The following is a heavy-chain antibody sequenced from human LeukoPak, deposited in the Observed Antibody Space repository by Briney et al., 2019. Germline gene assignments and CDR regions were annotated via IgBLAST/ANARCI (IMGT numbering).Heavy chain of an antibody. J-gene: IGHJ4*02. CDR1: GFTFTNYW. CDR3: ARHTLWRFDY. CDR2: INQDGGTE. Sequence: PGGSLRLSCAAYGFTFTNYWLTWVRQAPGKGLEWVANINQDGGTEYYVDSVRGRFTISRDNAKNLVYLQINSLRAEDTAVYFCARHTLWRFDYWRQGALVTVSS. D-gene: IGHD1-1*01. V-gene: IGHV3-7*01.